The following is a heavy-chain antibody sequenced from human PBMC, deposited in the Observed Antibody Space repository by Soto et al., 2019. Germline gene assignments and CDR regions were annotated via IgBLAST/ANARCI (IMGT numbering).Heavy chain of an antibody. CDR2: IYDSESA. CDR1: GESINSGGYY. CDR3: ARASSSSSAADY. J-gene: IGHJ4*02. D-gene: IGHD6-6*01. Sequence: QVQLQESGPGLVKPSQTLSLTCSVSGESINSGGYYWNWIRHHPGKGLEWIGHIYDSESAYYNPSLKSRVTISMDTSKNHFAMRLSSVTAADTAVYYCARASSSSSAADYWGQGTQVTVSS. V-gene: IGHV4-31*03.